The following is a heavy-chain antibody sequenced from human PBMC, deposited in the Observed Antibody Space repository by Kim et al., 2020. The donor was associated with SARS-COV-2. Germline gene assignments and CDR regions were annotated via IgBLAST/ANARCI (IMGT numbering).Heavy chain of an antibody. CDR1: GYTFSSYW. V-gene: IGHV5-10-1*01. CDR2: IDPSDSYT. CDR3: GRSSVGGKHGGFD. J-gene: IGHJ4*02. Sequence: GGSLRLSCKGSGYTFSSYWITWVRQMPGKGLEWMGRIDPSDSYTNYSPSFQGHVTISADKSISTAYLQWSSLKASDTAMYYCGRSSVGGKHGGFDWGQGTLVTVST. D-gene: IGHD2-15*01.